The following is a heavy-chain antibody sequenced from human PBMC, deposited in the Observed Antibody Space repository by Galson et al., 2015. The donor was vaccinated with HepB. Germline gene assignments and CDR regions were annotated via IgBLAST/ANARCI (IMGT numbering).Heavy chain of an antibody. Sequence: SLRLSCAASGFTFSNAWMNWVRQAPGKGLERVGRIKSKTDGGTTDYAAPVKGRFTISRDDSKNTLYLQMNSLKTEDTAVYYCTTARPWYYYDSSGYYCTDCFDYWGQGTLVTVSS. CDR1: GFTFSNAW. CDR2: IKSKTDGGTT. J-gene: IGHJ4*02. CDR3: TTARPWYYYDSSGYYCTDCFDY. D-gene: IGHD3-22*01. V-gene: IGHV3-15*07.